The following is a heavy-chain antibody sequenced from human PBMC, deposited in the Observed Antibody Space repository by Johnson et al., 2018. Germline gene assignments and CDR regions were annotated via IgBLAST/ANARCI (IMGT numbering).Heavy chain of an antibody. V-gene: IGHV3-66*01. Sequence: EVQLVESGGGLVQPGGSLRLSCAASGFTVSSNYMSWVRQAPGKGLEWVSVIYSGGSTYYADSVKGRFTISRDNSRNTLYLQMNSRGAEYTALYHCAGVRNWELYYYYGLDVWGKGTTVTVSS. D-gene: IGHD7-27*01. CDR2: IYSGGST. J-gene: IGHJ6*04. CDR1: GFTVSSNY. CDR3: AGVRNWELYYYYGLDV.